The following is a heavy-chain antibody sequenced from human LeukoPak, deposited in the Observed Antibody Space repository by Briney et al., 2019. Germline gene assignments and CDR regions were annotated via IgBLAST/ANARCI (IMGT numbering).Heavy chain of an antibody. CDR1: GFTFSSYS. D-gene: IGHD3-3*01. Sequence: GGSLRLSCAASGFTFSSYSMNWVRQAPGKGLEWVSSISSSSSYIYYADSVKGRFTISRDNAKNSLYLQMNSLRAEDTAVYYCASEIYDFWSGYGTNGMDVWGQGTTVTVSS. CDR3: ASEIYDFWSGYGTNGMDV. V-gene: IGHV3-21*01. J-gene: IGHJ6*02. CDR2: ISSSSSYI.